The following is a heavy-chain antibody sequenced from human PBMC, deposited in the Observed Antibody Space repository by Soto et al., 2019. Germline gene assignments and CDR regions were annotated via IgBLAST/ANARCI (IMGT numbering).Heavy chain of an antibody. J-gene: IGHJ2*01. CDR1: GFTFTTYC. CDR3: ANDGRAYGGSGHGYFDL. V-gene: IGHV3-23*01. Sequence: EVQVLESGGGLVQPGGSLRLSCAASGFTFTTYCMAWVRQAPGKGLEWVTGISGSGGRTDYADSVKGRFTISRDNSMNTLYLQMNSLRAEDTAVYYCANDGRAYGGSGHGYFDLWGRGTLVTVSA. CDR2: ISGSGGRT. D-gene: IGHD4-17*01.